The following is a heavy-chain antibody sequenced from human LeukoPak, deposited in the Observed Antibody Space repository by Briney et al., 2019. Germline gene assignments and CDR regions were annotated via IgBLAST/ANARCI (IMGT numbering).Heavy chain of an antibody. Sequence: PGGSLRLSCAASGFTFSSYSMNWVRQAPGKGLGWVSSISSSSSYIYYADSVKGRFTISRDNAKNSLYLQMNSLRAEDTAVYYCATFTIFGVDKDFDYWGQGTLVTVSS. V-gene: IGHV3-21*01. CDR3: ATFTIFGVDKDFDY. CDR1: GFTFSSYS. J-gene: IGHJ4*02. CDR2: ISSSSSYI. D-gene: IGHD3-3*01.